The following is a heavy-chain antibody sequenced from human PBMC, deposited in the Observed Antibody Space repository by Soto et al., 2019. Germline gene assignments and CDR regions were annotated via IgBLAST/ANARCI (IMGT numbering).Heavy chain of an antibody. V-gene: IGHV4-34*01. Sequence: QVQLQQWGAGLLKPSETLSLTCAVYGGSFSGYYWSWIRQPPGKGLEWIGEINHSGSTNYNPSLKSRVTIAVDTSKNQFSLRLSSVTAADTAVYYFARGLRPVGYYYYYYGMDVWGQGTTGTVSS. CDR2: INHSGST. CDR1: GGSFSGYY. CDR3: ARGLRPVGYYYYYYGMDV. J-gene: IGHJ6*02. D-gene: IGHD1-26*01.